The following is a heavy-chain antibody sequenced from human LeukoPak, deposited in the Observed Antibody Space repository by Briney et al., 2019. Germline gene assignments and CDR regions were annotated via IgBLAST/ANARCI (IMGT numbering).Heavy chain of an antibody. CDR3: ARDGYDYAGGSVY. Sequence: ASVKVSCKASGYTFSDYYVHWVRPAPGQGLEWMGWINPHSGGTNYAQKFQGRVTMIRDTSISTAYMELGTLRSDDTAVYYCARDGYDYAGGSVYWGQGTLVTVSS. D-gene: IGHD4/OR15-4a*01. CDR1: GYTFSDYY. V-gene: IGHV1-2*02. CDR2: INPHSGGT. J-gene: IGHJ4*02.